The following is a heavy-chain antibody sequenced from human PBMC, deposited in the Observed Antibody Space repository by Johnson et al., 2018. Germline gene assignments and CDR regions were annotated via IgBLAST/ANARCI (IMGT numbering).Heavy chain of an antibody. J-gene: IGHJ3*02. CDR2: INPSGGST. Sequence: VQLVQSGAEVKKPGASVKVSCKATGYTFTSYYMHWVRQDPGQGLEWMGIINPSGGSTSYAQKFQGRVTITRDTSASTAYMELSRLRSEDTAVYYWARGRTRYSDDPCDIWGQGTVVTVSS. CDR1: GYTFTSYY. D-gene: IGHD1-26*01. V-gene: IGHV1-46*01. CDR3: ARGRTRYSDDPCDI.